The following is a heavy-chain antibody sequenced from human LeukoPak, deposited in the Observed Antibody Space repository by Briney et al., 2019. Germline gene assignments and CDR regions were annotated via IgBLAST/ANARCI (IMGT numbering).Heavy chain of an antibody. V-gene: IGHV1-8*01. CDR3: ARGRRFLEWFRSRYYYYYMDV. J-gene: IGHJ6*03. D-gene: IGHD3-3*01. Sequence: GASVKVSCKASGYTFTRYDINWVRQATGQGLEWMGWMNPKCGNTGYAQKFQGRVTMTRNTSISTAYMELSSLRSEDTAVYYCARGRRFLEWFRSRYYYYYMDVWGKGTTVTVSS. CDR2: MNPKCGNT. CDR1: GYTFTRYD.